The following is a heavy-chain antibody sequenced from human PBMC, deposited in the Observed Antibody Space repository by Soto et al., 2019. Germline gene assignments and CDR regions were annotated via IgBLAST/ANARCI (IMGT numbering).Heavy chain of an antibody. V-gene: IGHV4-39*01. CDR3: ARRVKVATIDY. CDR1: GGSISSNSYY. CDR2: IYYSGTT. J-gene: IGHJ4*02. D-gene: IGHD5-12*01. Sequence: SETLSLTCTVSGGSISSNSYYWAWIRQPPGKGLEWIGSIYYSGTTFYSPSLKSRVTISVDTSKNQFSLKLTSVTAADTAVYYCARRVKVATIDYWGKGILVTVSS.